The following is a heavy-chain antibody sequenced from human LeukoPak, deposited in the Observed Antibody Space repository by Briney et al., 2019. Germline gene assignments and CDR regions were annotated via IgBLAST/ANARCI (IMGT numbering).Heavy chain of an antibody. Sequence: GGSLRLSCAASGFTFSDYAMTWVRQAPGKGLEWVSAISGSGGTTYYADSLKGRFTLSRDNSKNTLYLQINSLRVEDTGVYYCAKGLINDWSALGYWGQGTLVTVSS. J-gene: IGHJ4*02. CDR3: AKGLINDWSALGY. CDR2: ISGSGGTT. CDR1: GFTFSDYA. V-gene: IGHV3-23*01. D-gene: IGHD3-9*01.